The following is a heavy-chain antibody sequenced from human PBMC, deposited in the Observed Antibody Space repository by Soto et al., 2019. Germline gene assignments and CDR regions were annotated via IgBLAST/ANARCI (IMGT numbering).Heavy chain of an antibody. J-gene: IGHJ4*02. V-gene: IGHV4-59*08. CDR1: GGSISSYY. D-gene: IGHD3-10*01. Sequence: PSETLSLTCTVSGGSISSYYWSWIRQPPGKGLEWIGYIYYSGSTNYNPSLKSRVTISVDTSKNQFSLKLSSVTAADTAVYYCARHGLLWFGEPDFDYWGQGTLVTVSS. CDR3: ARHGLLWFGEPDFDY. CDR2: IYYSGST.